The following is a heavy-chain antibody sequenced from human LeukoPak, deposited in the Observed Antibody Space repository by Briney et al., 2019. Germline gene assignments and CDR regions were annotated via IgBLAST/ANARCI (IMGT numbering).Heavy chain of an antibody. D-gene: IGHD5-12*01. CDR3: ARVKRGDIVATISPRSAFDI. Sequence: GGSLRLSCAASGFTFSSYSMNWVRQAPGKGLEWVSSISSSSSYIYYADSVKGRFTISRDNAKNSLYLQMNSLRAEGTAVYYCARVKRGDIVATISPRSAFDIWGQGTMVTVSS. CDR2: ISSSSSYI. V-gene: IGHV3-21*01. J-gene: IGHJ3*02. CDR1: GFTFSSYS.